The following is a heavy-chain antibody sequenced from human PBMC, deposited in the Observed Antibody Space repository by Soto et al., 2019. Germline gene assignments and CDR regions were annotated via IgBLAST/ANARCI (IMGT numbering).Heavy chain of an antibody. J-gene: IGHJ6*03. V-gene: IGHV3-74*01. CDR1: GFTLSSYW. Sequence: EVQLVESGGGLVQPGGSLRLSCAASGFTLSSYWKHWVRQAPGKGLVWVSRIKSDGSSTSYADSVKGRFTISRDNAKNTLYLQMNSLRAEDTAVYYCARAVVGSRSSEYSYYYYMDVWGKGTTVTVSS. CDR2: IKSDGSST. D-gene: IGHD6-6*01. CDR3: ARAVVGSRSSEYSYYYYMDV.